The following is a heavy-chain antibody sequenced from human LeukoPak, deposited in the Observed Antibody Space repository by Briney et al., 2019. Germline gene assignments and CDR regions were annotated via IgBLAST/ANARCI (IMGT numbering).Heavy chain of an antibody. V-gene: IGHV4-39*01. CDR3: ARRRSYYFDY. Sequence: SETLSLTCAVYGGSFSGYYWDWIRQPPGKGLEWIGSIYYTGSTYYNPSLKSRVTIPVDTSKNQFSLKLSSVTAADTAVYYCARRRSYYFDYWGQGTLVTVSS. CDR1: GGSFSGYY. J-gene: IGHJ4*02. CDR2: IYYTGST.